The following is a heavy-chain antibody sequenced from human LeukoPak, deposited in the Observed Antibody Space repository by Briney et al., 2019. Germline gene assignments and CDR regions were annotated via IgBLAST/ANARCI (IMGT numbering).Heavy chain of an antibody. CDR1: GYTFTSYD. CDR3: ARHSPSPRITIFGVVIISCLEHRTFDP. J-gene: IGHJ5*02. Sequence: GASVKVSCKASGYTFTSYDINWVRQATGQGLEWMGWMYPNRGTTTYAHKLQGRVTMTRNTSISTAYMELSSLRSEDTAVYYCARHSPSPRITIFGVVIISCLEHRTFDPWGQGTLVTVSS. V-gene: IGHV1-8*01. CDR2: MYPNRGTT. D-gene: IGHD3-3*01.